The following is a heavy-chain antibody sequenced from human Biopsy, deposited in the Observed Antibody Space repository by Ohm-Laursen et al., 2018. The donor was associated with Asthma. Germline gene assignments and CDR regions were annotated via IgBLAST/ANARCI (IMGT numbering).Heavy chain of an antibody. CDR1: GGTFRTYA. CDR3: AREATSGEVPFGYFYALDV. V-gene: IGHV1-69*01. Sequence: GSSVKVSCKASGGTFRTYAFNWVRQAPGQGLEWMGGIIPMYGVPKVAQKFQGRVTITADESTSTAYMELSSLRSEDTAVYYCAREATSGEVPFGYFYALDVWGEGTTVTVSS. CDR2: IIPMYGVP. D-gene: IGHD2-2*01. J-gene: IGHJ6*04.